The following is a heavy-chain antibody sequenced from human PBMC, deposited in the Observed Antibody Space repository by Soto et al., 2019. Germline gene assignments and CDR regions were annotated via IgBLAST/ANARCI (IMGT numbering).Heavy chain of an antibody. J-gene: IGHJ6*02. CDR1: GSTFRNHV. V-gene: IGHV1-69*05. D-gene: IGHD2-2*01. Sequence: QVQLVQSGAEVRKPGSSVKVSCKASGSTFRNHVISWVRQAPGQGLEWMGGIIPMFATTNYAQKFQGVLAGPXXXSXXTAYMELGSLSPEDRAVYYCARGDDLVLVPAAMYYYYGMDVWGQGTTVTVSS. CDR3: ARGDDLVLVPAAMYYYYGMDV. CDR2: IIPMFATT.